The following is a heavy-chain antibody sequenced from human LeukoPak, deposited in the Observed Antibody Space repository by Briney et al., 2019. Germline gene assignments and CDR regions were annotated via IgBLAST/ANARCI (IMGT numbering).Heavy chain of an antibody. Sequence: GGSLRLSCVAAGFTFRSYWMSWVRQAPGKGLEWVANIKQDGGEIYYVDSVKGRFTISRDNAKNSLYLQMNSLRAEDTAVYYCARDKVVGATYFDYWGQGTLVTVSS. J-gene: IGHJ4*02. CDR1: GFTFRSYW. V-gene: IGHV3-7*01. CDR3: ARDKVVGATYFDY. CDR2: IKQDGGEI. D-gene: IGHD1-26*01.